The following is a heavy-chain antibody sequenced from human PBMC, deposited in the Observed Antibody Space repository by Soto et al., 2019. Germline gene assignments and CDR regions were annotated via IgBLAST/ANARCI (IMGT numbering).Heavy chain of an antibody. J-gene: IGHJ4*02. V-gene: IGHV3-33*01. D-gene: IGHD6-13*01. CDR2: IRYDGSNK. CDR1: GFTFSSHG. Sequence: PGGSLRLSWGASGFTFSSHGMHWVRQAPGKGLEWVAVIRYDGSNKYYADSVKGRFTISRDNSKNTLYLQMNSLRAEDTAVYYCARGRGYSSSWSIYYFDFWGQGTQVTVSS. CDR3: ARGRGYSSSWSIYYFDF.